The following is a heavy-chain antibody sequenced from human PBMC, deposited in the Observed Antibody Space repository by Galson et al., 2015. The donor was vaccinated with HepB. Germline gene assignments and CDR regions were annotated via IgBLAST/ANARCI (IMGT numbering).Heavy chain of an antibody. J-gene: IGHJ6*02. D-gene: IGHD3-10*01. Sequence: SLRLSCAASGFTFSSYAMHWVRQAPGKGLEWVAVISYDGSNKYYADSVKGRFTISRDNSKNTLYLQMNSLRAEDTAVYYCARDLRNSVSSMVRGVIMVNYGMDVWGQGTTVTVSS. V-gene: IGHV3-30*04. CDR2: ISYDGSNK. CDR3: ARDLRNSVSSMVRGVIMVNYGMDV. CDR1: GFTFSSYA.